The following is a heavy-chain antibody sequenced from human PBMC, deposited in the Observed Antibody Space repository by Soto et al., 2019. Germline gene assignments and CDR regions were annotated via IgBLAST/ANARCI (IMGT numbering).Heavy chain of an antibody. D-gene: IGHD5-18*01. J-gene: IGHJ5*02. CDR2: TKSKSDGGTT. Sequence: PVGSLRLSCAASGFTFSDAWMRFVRHASRKGLDCVGRTKSKSDGGTTEYAAPVRGRFTISRDDSKNTSYLQMNILKNDDTPVYDCTTALSRTAVAVGSTGYFNAWGQGTTVTVSS. CDR3: TTALSRTAVAVGSTGYFNA. CDR1: GFTFSDAW. V-gene: IGHV3-15*01.